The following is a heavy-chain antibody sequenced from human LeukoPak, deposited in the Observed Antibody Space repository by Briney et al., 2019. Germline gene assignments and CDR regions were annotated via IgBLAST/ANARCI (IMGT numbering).Heavy chain of an antibody. CDR2: IYYSGST. D-gene: IGHD3-10*01. CDR3: ARGLMVRGVITYYFDY. Sequence: SETLSLTCTVSGGSISSGDYYWSWIRQPPGKGLEWIGYIYYSGSTYYNPSLKSRVTISVDTSKNQFSLKLSSVTAADTAVYYCARGLMVRGVITYYFDYWGQGTLVTVSS. CDR1: GGSISSGDYY. V-gene: IGHV4-30-4*01. J-gene: IGHJ4*02.